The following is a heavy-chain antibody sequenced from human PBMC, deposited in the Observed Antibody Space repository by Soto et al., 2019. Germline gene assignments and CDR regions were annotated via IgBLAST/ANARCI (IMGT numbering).Heavy chain of an antibody. CDR3: ARKDKSGYFNWFDS. Sequence: XESLKISWRTSGYRFTSYWIAWVRQMPGKGLEWMGIIFPSDSDTRYSPSFQGQVTISADRSTSTVFLQWASLKASDTAVYFCARKDKSGYFNWFDSWGQGTLVTVSS. V-gene: IGHV5-51*01. D-gene: IGHD3-22*01. J-gene: IGHJ5*01. CDR1: GYRFTSYW. CDR2: IFPSDSDT.